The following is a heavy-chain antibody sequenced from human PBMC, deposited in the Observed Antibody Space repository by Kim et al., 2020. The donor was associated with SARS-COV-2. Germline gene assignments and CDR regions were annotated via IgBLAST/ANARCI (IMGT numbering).Heavy chain of an antibody. CDR1: GGSISSSSYY. CDR3: ARGNPSRPWDI. Sequence: SETLSLTCTVSGGSISSSSYYWGWIRQPPGKGLEWIGSIYYSGSTYYNPSLKSRVTISVDTSKNQFSLKLSSVTAADTAVYYCARGNPSRPWDIGGQGTMVTVSS. V-gene: IGHV4-39*07. CDR2: IYYSGST. J-gene: IGHJ3*02.